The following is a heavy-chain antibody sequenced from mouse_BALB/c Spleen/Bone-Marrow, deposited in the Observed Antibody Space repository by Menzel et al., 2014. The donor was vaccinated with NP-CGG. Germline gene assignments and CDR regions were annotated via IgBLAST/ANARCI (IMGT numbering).Heavy chain of an antibody. CDR1: GDSITSGY. CDR2: ISYSGST. D-gene: IGHD1-1*02. Sequence: EVKLVESGPSLVKPSQTLSLTCSVTGDSITSGYWNWIRKFPGNKLEYMGYISYSGSTYYNPSLKSRISITRDTSKNQYYLQLNSVTTEDTATYYCARRRAMGFAYWGQGTLVTVSA. CDR3: ARRRAMGFAY. V-gene: IGHV3-8*02. J-gene: IGHJ3*01.